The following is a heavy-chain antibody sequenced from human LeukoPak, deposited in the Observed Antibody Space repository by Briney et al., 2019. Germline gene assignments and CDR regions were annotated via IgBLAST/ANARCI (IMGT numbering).Heavy chain of an antibody. Sequence: GGSLRLSCAVSGITLSNYGMSWVRQAPGRGLEWVAGISDSGGSTNYADSVKGRFTISRDNPKNTLYLQMNSLRAEDTAVYFCAKRGIVIRAVIIVGFHKEAYYFDYWGQGALVTVSS. CDR3: AKRGIVIRAVIIVGFHKEAYYFDY. D-gene: IGHD3-10*01. V-gene: IGHV3-23*01. CDR2: ISDSGGST. J-gene: IGHJ4*02. CDR1: GITLSNYG.